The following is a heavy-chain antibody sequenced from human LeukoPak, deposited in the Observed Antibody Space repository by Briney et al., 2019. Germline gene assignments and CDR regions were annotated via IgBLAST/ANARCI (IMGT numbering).Heavy chain of an antibody. CDR3: ARVRSRDGYLYFDY. Sequence: KPSETLSLTCTVSGGSISSYYWSWIRQPPGKGLEWIGYIYYSGSTNYNPPLKSRVTISVDTSKNQFSLKLSSVTAADTAVYYCARVRSRDGYLYFDYWGQGTLVTVSS. CDR1: GGSISSYY. J-gene: IGHJ4*02. D-gene: IGHD5-24*01. CDR2: IYYSGST. V-gene: IGHV4-59*01.